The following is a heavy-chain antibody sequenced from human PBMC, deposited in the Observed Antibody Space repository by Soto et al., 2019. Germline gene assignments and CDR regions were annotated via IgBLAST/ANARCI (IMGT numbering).Heavy chain of an antibody. CDR1: GFIFGRFG. CDR3: ARDPESVFGDSVPAGFDY. D-gene: IGHD2-21*02. V-gene: IGHV3-33*01. CDR2: IWNDGSNK. Sequence: QVQLVESGGGVVQPGRSLKLSCAASGFIFGRFGMHWVRQPPGKGLEWVAVIWNDGSNKFYADSVQGRFTISRDNSKNTPYLEMDRLRAEDTAVYYCARDPESVFGDSVPAGFDYWGQGPLVTVSS. J-gene: IGHJ4*02.